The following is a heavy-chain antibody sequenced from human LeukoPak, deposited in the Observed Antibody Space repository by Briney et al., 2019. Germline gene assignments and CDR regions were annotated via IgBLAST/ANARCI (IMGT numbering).Heavy chain of an antibody. CDR3: ARDNDCSGGSCGGWFDP. CDR2: IRSSSSYT. J-gene: IGHJ5*02. CDR1: GFTFSDYY. Sequence: GGSLRLSCAASGFTFSDYYMSWIRQAPGKGLGWVSYIRSSSSYTSYADSVKGRFTISRDNAKNSLYLQMNSLRAEDTAVYYCARDNDCSGGSCGGWFDPWGQGTLVTVSS. V-gene: IGHV3-11*05. D-gene: IGHD2-15*01.